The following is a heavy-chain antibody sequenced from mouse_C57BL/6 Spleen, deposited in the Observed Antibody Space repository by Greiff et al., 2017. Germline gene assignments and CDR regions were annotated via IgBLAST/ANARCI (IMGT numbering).Heavy chain of an antibody. CDR2: IDPEDGET. V-gene: IGHV14-2*01. CDR1: GFNIKGYF. CDR3: AREVYYGSSLYAMDY. J-gene: IGHJ4*01. D-gene: IGHD1-1*01. Sequence: VQGKQSGAGLVEAGASGKVVCPASGFNIKGYFMPRVEQGTEKGLEWIGRIDPEDGETKIAPKFQGKGTITADTASNTAYLQLSSLTSEDTAVYYCAREVYYGSSLYAMDYWGQGTSVTVSS.